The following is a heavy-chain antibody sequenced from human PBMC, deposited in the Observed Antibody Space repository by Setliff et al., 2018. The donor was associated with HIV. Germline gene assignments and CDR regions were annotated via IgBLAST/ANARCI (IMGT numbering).Heavy chain of an antibody. V-gene: IGHV4-39*01. J-gene: IGHJ4*02. Sequence: SETLSLTCTVSGGSIRTGAYYWGWIRQPPGKGLEWIGSIYYDGRTFYKPSLKSRVTISIDTSNNQISLKVGSVTAADTAVYYCAAKKSGDYPFNWGQGTQVTVSS. CDR3: AAKKSGDYPFN. CDR1: GGSIRTGAYY. D-gene: IGHD4-17*01. CDR2: IYYDGRT.